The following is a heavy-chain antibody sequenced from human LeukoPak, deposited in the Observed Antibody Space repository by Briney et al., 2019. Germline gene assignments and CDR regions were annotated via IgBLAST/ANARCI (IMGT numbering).Heavy chain of an antibody. V-gene: IGHV3-30*04. J-gene: IGHJ4*02. D-gene: IGHD3-22*01. CDR1: GFNFNMYA. CDR2: ISSNGGRK. CDR3: ARQEARDYYYEGLDY. Sequence: PGRSLRLSCVASGFNFNMYAIHWVRQAPGKGLEGVALISSNGGRKDYADSVKGRFTIDRDNSKNTVYLQMNSLRPDDTAIYFCARQEARDYYYEGLDYWGQGNLVTVSS.